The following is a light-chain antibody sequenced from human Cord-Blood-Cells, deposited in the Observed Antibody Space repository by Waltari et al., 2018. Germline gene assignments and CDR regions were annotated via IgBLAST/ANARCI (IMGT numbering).Light chain of an antibody. CDR1: SLRSYY. J-gene: IGLJ2*01. CDR3: NSRDSSGNHVV. V-gene: IGLV3-19*01. Sequence: SSELTQDPAVSVALGQTVGITCQGDSLRSYYASWYQQKPGQAPVLVIYVKNNRPTGIPDRFSDSSSRNTASLTITGAQAEDEADYYCNSRDSSGNHVVFGGGTKLTVL. CDR2: VKN.